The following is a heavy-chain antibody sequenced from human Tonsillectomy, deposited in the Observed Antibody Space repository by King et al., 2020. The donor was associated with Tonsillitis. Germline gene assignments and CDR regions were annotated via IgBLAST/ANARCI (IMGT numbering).Heavy chain of an antibody. CDR2: IFSYYKK. Sequence: QLTLKESGPVLVKPTETLTLTCTVSGFSLSDARMGVSWIRQPPGKALEWLAHIFSYYKKTYNTSLKSSLTIPKDTPEIQVVLTMPNMVPVETATYYCARTEGEMSTTFDAWGQGILVTVSS. CDR3: ARTEGEMSTTFDA. V-gene: IGHV2-26*01. J-gene: IGHJ4*02. D-gene: IGHD5-24*01. CDR1: GFSLSDARMG.